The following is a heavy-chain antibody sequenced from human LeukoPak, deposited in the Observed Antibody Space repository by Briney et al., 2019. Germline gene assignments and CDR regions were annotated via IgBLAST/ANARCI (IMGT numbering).Heavy chain of an antibody. V-gene: IGHV3-30*03. CDR2: ISYDGSNK. Sequence: GGSLRLSCAASGFTFSSYGMHWVRQAPGKGRERVAVISYDGSNKYYADSVKGRFTISRDNSKNTLYLQMNSLRAEDTTVYYCAVYYDSSGYETMNAFDIWGQGTKVTVSS. CDR1: GFTFSSYG. CDR3: AVYYDSSGYETMNAFDI. D-gene: IGHD3-22*01. J-gene: IGHJ3*02.